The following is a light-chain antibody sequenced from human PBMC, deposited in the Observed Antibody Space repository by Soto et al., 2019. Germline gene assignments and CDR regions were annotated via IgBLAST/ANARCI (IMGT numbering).Light chain of an antibody. J-gene: IGKJ2*01. CDR1: QSVSSSY. Sequence: ESVLTQSPGTLSLSPGERATLSCRASQSVSSSYLAWYQQKPGQAPRLLIYDASSRATGIPDRFSGSGSGTDFTVTISRLEPEDFAVYYCQQYGSSFGQGTKLEIK. V-gene: IGKV3-20*01. CDR3: QQYGSS. CDR2: DAS.